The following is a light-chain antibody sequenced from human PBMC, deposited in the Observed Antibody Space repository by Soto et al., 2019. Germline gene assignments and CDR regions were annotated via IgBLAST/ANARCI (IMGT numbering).Light chain of an antibody. V-gene: IGLV2-11*02. CDR3: CSYAGSSTYV. J-gene: IGLJ1*01. CDR2: DVT. CDR1: ANDVGGHNY. Sequence: QSVLTQPRSVSGSLGQSATISCTGTANDVGGHNYVSWYQQHPGEAPRLLIYDVTERPSGVPDRFSGSKSGNTASLTISGLQAEDEADYYCCSYAGSSTYVFGTGTKVTVL.